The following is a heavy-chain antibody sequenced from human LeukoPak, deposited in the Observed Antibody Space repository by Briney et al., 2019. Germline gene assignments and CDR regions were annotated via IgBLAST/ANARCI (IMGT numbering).Heavy chain of an antibody. CDR2: ISYDGSNK. CDR3: ARGDFGSGYQDDFAY. Sequence: GRSLSLSCAVSGFTFCSYAMLWVRQAPGKGLEWVAVISYDGSNKYYADSVKGRFTISRDNSKITLYLQMNSLRAEDTAVYYCARGDFGSGYQDDFAYWGQGTLVTVSS. V-gene: IGHV3-30-3*01. J-gene: IGHJ4*02. CDR1: GFTFCSYA. D-gene: IGHD3-3*01.